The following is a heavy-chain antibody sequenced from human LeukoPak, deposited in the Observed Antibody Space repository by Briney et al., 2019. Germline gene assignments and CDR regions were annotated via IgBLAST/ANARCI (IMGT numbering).Heavy chain of an antibody. CDR2: ISSSSSYI. CDR1: GFTFSSYS. J-gene: IGHJ4*02. V-gene: IGHV3-21*01. Sequence: GGSLRLSCAASGFTFSSYSVNWVRQAPGKGLEWVSSISSSSSYIYYADSVKGRFTISRDNAKNSLYLQMNSLRAEDTAVYYCARGDYDILTGLYYFDYWGQGTLVTVSS. D-gene: IGHD3-9*01. CDR3: ARGDYDILTGLYYFDY.